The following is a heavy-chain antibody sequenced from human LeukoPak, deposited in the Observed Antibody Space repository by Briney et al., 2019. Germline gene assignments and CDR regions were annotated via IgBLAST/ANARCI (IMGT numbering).Heavy chain of an antibody. CDR1: GFTFSSYG. J-gene: IGHJ4*02. Sequence: GGSLRLSCAASGFTFSSYGMHWVRQAPGKGLEWVAFIRYDGSNKYYADPVKGRFTISRDNSKNTLYLQMNSLRAEDTAVYYCANEMATILGGYWGQGTLVTVSS. CDR3: ANEMATILGGY. D-gene: IGHD5-24*01. V-gene: IGHV3-30*02. CDR2: IRYDGSNK.